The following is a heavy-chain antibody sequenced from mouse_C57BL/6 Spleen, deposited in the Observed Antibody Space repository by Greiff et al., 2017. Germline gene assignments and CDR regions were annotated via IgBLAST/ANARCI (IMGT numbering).Heavy chain of an antibody. Sequence: VQLKQSGPELVKPGASVKISCKASGYAFSSSWMNWVKQRPGKGLEWIGRIYPGDGDTNYNGKFKGKATLTADKSSSTAYMQLSSLTSEDSAVYFCARAPYYGSSSYAMDYWGQGTSVTVSS. CDR3: ARAPYYGSSSYAMDY. J-gene: IGHJ4*01. CDR1: GYAFSSSW. D-gene: IGHD1-1*01. CDR2: IYPGDGDT. V-gene: IGHV1-82*01.